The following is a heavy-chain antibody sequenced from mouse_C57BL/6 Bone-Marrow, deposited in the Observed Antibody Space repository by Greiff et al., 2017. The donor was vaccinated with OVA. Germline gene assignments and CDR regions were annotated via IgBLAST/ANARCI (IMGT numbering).Heavy chain of an antibody. V-gene: IGHV1-26*01. D-gene: IGHD1-1*01. J-gene: IGHJ4*01. Sequence: EVQLQQSGPELVKPGASVKISCKASGYTFTDYYMNWVKQSHGKSLEWIGDINPNNGGTSYNQKFKGKATLTVDKSSSTAYMELRSLTSEDSAVYYCARPLTRYYGYAMDYWGQGTSVTVSS. CDR1: GYTFTDYY. CDR2: INPNNGGT. CDR3: ARPLTRYYGYAMDY.